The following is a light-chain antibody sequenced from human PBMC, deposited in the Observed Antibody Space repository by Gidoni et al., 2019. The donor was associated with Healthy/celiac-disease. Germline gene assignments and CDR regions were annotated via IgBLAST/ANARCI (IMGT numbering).Light chain of an antibody. Sequence: EIVMTQSPATLSVSPGARATLSCRASQSVSSNLAWYQQKHGQAPRLLIYGASTRTTGIPARFSGSGSGTDFTLTISSLQSEDFAVYYCQQYNNWPETFGGGTKVEIK. CDR2: GAS. J-gene: IGKJ4*01. CDR1: QSVSSN. V-gene: IGKV3-15*01. CDR3: QQYNNWPET.